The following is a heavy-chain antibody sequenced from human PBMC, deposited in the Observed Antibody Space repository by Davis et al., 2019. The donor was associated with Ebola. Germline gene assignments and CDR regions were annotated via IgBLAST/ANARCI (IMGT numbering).Heavy chain of an antibody. Sequence: ASVKVSCKASGYTFTTYGITWVRQAPGQGLEWMGWISTSSNRTNYAEKFQDRVTLTTDTSASTAYMELRRLSSDDTAVYFCARALRFSGSYYGYWGQGTLVTVSS. D-gene: IGHD1-26*01. CDR2: ISTSSNRT. V-gene: IGHV1-18*01. CDR1: GYTFTTYG. CDR3: ARALRFSGSYYGY. J-gene: IGHJ4*02.